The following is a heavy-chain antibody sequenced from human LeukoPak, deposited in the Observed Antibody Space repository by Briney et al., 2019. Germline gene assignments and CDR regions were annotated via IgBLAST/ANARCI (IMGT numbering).Heavy chain of an antibody. D-gene: IGHD3-10*01. V-gene: IGHV3-48*03. Sequence: PGGSLRLSCAASGFTFSSYDMNWVRQAPGKGLEWVSYISSSGSTIYYADSVKGRFTISRDNAKNSLYLQMNSLRADDTAVYYCARDSGEVPDYWGQGTLVTVSS. J-gene: IGHJ4*02. CDR1: GFTFSSYD. CDR3: ARDSGEVPDY. CDR2: ISSSGSTI.